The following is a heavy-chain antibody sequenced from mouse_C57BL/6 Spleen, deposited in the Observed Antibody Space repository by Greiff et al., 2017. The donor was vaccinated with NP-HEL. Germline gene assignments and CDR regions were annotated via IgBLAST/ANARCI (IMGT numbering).Heavy chain of an antibody. CDR1: GYSITSGYY. J-gene: IGHJ4*01. CDR2: ISYDGSN. CDR3: AREDSGAMDY. V-gene: IGHV3-6*01. D-gene: IGHD3-1*01. Sequence: DVKLQESGPGLVKPSQSLSLTCSVTGYSITSGYYWNWIRQFPGNKLEWMGYISYDGSNNYNPSLKNRISITRDTSKNQFFLKLNSVTTEDTATYYCAREDSGAMDYWGQGTSVTVSS.